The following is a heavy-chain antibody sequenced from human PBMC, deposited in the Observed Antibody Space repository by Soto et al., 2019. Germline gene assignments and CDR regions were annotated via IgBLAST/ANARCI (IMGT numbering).Heavy chain of an antibody. D-gene: IGHD3-3*01. Sequence: PGGSLRLSCAASGFSFSVSALHWVRQASGKGLEWVGRIRSKANSYATAYAASVKGRFTISRDDSKNTAYLQMNSLEAEDTAVYYCAKMRVFGVVILSYYYYYGMDVWGQGTTVTVSS. V-gene: IGHV3-73*01. CDR2: IRSKANSYAT. CDR1: GFSFSVSA. CDR3: AKMRVFGVVILSYYYYYGMDV. J-gene: IGHJ6*02.